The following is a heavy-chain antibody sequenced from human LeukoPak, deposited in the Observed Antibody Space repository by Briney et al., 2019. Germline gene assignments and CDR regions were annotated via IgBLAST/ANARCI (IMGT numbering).Heavy chain of an antibody. CDR2: IYYIGST. CDR1: GGSISSFY. V-gene: IGHV4-59*01. J-gene: IGHJ4*02. D-gene: IGHD5-24*01. Sequence: SETLSLTXTVSGGSISSFYWSWIRQSPGKRLEWIGYIYYIGSTNYNPSLKSRVTMSVDTSKNKFSLKLNSVTAADTAIYYCASADPRDGYRSDYWGQGTLVTVSS. CDR3: ASADPRDGYRSDY.